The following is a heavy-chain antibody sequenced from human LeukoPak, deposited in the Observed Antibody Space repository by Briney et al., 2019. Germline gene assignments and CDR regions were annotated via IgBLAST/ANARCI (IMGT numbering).Heavy chain of an antibody. CDR2: ISAYNGNT. V-gene: IGHV1-18*04. Sequence: ASVKVSCKASGYTFTSYGISWVRQAPGQGLEWMGWISAYNGNTNYAQKPQGRVTMTTDTSTSTAYMELRSLRSDDTAVYYCARDRSRVAVAGLGAYWGQGTLVTVSS. D-gene: IGHD6-19*01. J-gene: IGHJ4*02. CDR3: ARDRSRVAVAGLGAY. CDR1: GYTFTSYG.